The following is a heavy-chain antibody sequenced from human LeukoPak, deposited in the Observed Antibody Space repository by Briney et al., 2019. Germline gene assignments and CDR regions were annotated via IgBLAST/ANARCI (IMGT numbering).Heavy chain of an antibody. CDR1: AFTFSNYA. Sequence: PGGSLRLSCAASAFTFSNYAMTWVRQGPGKGLEWVSGVSGSGVSTYYADSVRGRFTISRDNSKNTLYLQMNILRAEDTAVYYCAKSMGELSPDDAFDIWGQGTMVTVSS. D-gene: IGHD3-16*01. CDR2: VSGSGVST. CDR3: AKSMGELSPDDAFDI. V-gene: IGHV3-23*01. J-gene: IGHJ3*02.